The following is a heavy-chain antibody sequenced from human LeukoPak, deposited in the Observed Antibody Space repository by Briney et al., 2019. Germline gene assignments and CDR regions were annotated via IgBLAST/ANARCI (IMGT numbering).Heavy chain of an antibody. Sequence: GGSLRLSCAASGFSFSSYSMNWVRQAPGKGLEWVSSISSSSSYTYYADSVKGRFTISRDNAKNSLYLQMNSLRAEDTAVYYCARGGSGNWNAPFDYWGQGTLVTVSS. CDR1: GFSFSSYS. D-gene: IGHD1-1*01. CDR2: ISSSSSYT. V-gene: IGHV3-21*01. CDR3: ARGGSGNWNAPFDY. J-gene: IGHJ4*02.